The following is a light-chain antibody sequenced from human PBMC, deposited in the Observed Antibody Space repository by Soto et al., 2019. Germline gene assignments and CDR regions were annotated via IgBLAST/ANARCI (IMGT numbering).Light chain of an antibody. CDR3: QQYGSSPWT. V-gene: IGKV3-20*01. CDR1: QSVSSSY. J-gene: IGKJ1*01. Sequence: EIVLTQSPGTLSLYPGERATLSCRASQSVSSSYLVWHQQKPGQAPRLLIYAASRRATGIPDRFSGSGSGTDFTLTISRLEPEDFAVYYCQQYGSSPWTFGQGTKVDI. CDR2: AAS.